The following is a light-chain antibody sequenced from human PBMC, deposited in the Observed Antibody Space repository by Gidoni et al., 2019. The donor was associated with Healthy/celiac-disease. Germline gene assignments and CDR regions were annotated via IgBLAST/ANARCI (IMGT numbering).Light chain of an antibody. CDR1: QSISSL. J-gene: IGKJ2*03. CDR2: KAS. Sequence: DIQMTQSPSTLSASVGDRVTITCRASQSISSLLAWYQQKPGKAPKLLIYKASSLESGVPSMFSGSGSGTEFTLTISSLQPDDFATYYCQQYNSYSRFGQGTKLEIK. V-gene: IGKV1-5*03. CDR3: QQYNSYSR.